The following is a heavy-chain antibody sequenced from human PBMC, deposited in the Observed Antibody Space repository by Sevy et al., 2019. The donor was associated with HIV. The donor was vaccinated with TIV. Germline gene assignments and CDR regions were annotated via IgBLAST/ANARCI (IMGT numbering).Heavy chain of an antibody. CDR3: AERTNDVFYYGMDV. V-gene: IGHV6-1*01. J-gene: IGHJ6*02. CDR1: GDSVSSIRTS. Sequence: KQSQTLSLTCAISGDSVSSIRTSWNWIRQYPSRGLEWLGSKYYRSKWYNDYATSVKSRITINADTSKNQVALQLNSVTPEDTAVYYCAERTNDVFYYGMDVWGQGTTVTVSS. CDR2: KYYRSKWYN.